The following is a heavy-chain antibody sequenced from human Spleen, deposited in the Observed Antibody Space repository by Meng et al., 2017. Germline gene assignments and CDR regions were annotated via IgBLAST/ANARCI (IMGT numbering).Heavy chain of an antibody. CDR3: ARGDYSGGWYGIDY. CDR2: IYNTGYS. V-gene: IGHV4-30-4*01. CDR1: GDSISSDYF. Sequence: QVQLQESGPGLVKPSQTLSLTCPVSGDSISSDYFWSWIRQSPGKGLEWIGYIYNTGYSFYNPSLKSRVAISVDKSKNQFSLNLSSVTAADTAVYYCARGDYSGGWYGIDYWGQGTLVTVSS. J-gene: IGHJ4*02. D-gene: IGHD6-19*01.